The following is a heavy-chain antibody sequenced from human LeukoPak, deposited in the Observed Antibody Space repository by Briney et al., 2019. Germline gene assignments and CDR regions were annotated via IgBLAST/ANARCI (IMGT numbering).Heavy chain of an antibody. CDR1: GFTFSSYG. CDR3: AKGAQVEYSSSCFDY. Sequence: QPGGSLRLSCAASGFTFSSYGMHWVRQAPGKGLEWVAVIWYDGSNKYYADSVKGRFTISKDNAKNSLYLQINSLRAEDTAVYYCAKGAQVEYSSSCFDYWGQGTLVTVSP. V-gene: IGHV3-33*03. J-gene: IGHJ4*02. CDR2: IWYDGSNK. D-gene: IGHD6-6*01.